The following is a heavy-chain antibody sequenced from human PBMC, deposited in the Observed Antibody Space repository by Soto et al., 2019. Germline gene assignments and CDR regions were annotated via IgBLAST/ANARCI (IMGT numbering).Heavy chain of an antibody. J-gene: IGHJ4*02. Sequence: AASVKVSCKASGGTFSSYAISWVRQAPGQGLEWMGGIIPIFGTANYAQKFQGRVTITADKSTSTAYMELSSLRSEDTAVYYCASVPINSSGWYTVWGQGTLVTVSS. CDR2: IIPIFGTA. CDR3: ASVPINSSGWYTV. D-gene: IGHD6-19*01. V-gene: IGHV1-69*06. CDR1: GGTFSSYA.